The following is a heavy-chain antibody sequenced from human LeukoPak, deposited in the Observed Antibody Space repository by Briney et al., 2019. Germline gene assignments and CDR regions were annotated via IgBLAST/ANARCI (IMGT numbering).Heavy chain of an antibody. CDR2: IYYSGST. V-gene: IGHV4-59*08. CDR1: GGSINSYY. CDR3: ARAMSIAARLQTIFDY. J-gene: IGHJ4*02. Sequence: SETLSFTCTVSGGSINSYYWSWIRQPPGKGLEWIGCIYYSGSTNYNPSLKSRVTISLDTSKNQFSLNLTSVTAADTAVYYCARAMSIAARLQTIFDYWGQGTLVTVSS. D-gene: IGHD6-6*01.